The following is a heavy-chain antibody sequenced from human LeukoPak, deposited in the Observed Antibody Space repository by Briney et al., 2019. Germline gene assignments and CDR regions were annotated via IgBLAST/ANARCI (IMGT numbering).Heavy chain of an antibody. D-gene: IGHD4-11*01. V-gene: IGHV1-2*02. J-gene: IGHJ5*02. CDR3: ARMRDYSNWFDP. CDR2: INPNSGGT. CDR1: GYTFTGYY. Sequence: GASVKVSCKASGYTFTGYYMHWVRQAPRQGLEWMGWINPNSGGTNYAQKFQGRVTMTRDTSISTAYMELSRLRSDDTAVYYCARMRDYSNWFDPWGQGTLVTVSS.